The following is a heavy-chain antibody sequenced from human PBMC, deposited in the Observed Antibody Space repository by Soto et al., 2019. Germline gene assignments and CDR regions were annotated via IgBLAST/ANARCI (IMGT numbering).Heavy chain of an antibody. CDR2: IRSKAYGGTT. J-gene: IGHJ4*02. D-gene: IGHD3-10*01. CDR1: GFTFGDYA. V-gene: IGHV3-49*03. Sequence: GGSLRLSCTASGFTFGDYAMSWFRQAPGKGLEWVGFIRSKAYGGTTEYAASVKGRFTISRDDSKSIAYLQMNSLKTEDTAVFYFTRVGSGSYFSPYFDYWGQGTLVTVSS. CDR3: TRVGSGSYFSPYFDY.